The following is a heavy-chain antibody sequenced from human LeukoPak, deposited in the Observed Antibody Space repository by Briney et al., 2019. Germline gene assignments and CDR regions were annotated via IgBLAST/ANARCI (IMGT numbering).Heavy chain of an antibody. V-gene: IGHV4-34*01. Sequence: SETLSLTCAVYGGSFRGYYWSWIRQPPGKGLEWIGEINHSGSTNYNPSLKSRVTISLDTSMKKFSLKLNSVTAADTAIYYCASTERCSTTCPLDYWGQGTLVTVSS. CDR3: ASTERCSTTCPLDY. D-gene: IGHD2-2*01. J-gene: IGHJ4*02. CDR1: GGSFRGYY. CDR2: INHSGST.